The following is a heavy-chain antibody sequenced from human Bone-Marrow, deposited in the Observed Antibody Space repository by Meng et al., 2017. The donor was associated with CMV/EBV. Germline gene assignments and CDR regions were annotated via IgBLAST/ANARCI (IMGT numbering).Heavy chain of an antibody. Sequence: SGFTFSNYGLSWVRQAPGKGLEWVSTISTSGTTYYTDSVKGRFIISRDNSKNTVYLQMNSLRAEDTAVYYCARHFSYQAGTTAYFGYWGQGTLVTVSS. CDR2: ISTSGTT. V-gene: IGHV3-23*01. D-gene: IGHD4-17*01. CDR3: ARHFSYQAGTTAYFGY. J-gene: IGHJ4*02. CDR1: GFTFSNYG.